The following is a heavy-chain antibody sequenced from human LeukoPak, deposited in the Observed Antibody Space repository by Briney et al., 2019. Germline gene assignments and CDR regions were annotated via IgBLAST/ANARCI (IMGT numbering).Heavy chain of an antibody. J-gene: IGHJ6*03. V-gene: IGHV3-48*01. CDR1: GFTFSSYS. D-gene: IGHD3-22*01. CDR3: ARQRDSSGRFYYYYYMDV. Sequence: GGSLRLSCAASGFTFSSYSMNWVRQAPGKGLEWVSYISSSSSTIYYADSVKGRFTISRDNAKNSMYLQMNSLRAEDTAVYYCARQRDSSGRFYYYYYMDVWGKGTTVTVSS. CDR2: ISSSSSTI.